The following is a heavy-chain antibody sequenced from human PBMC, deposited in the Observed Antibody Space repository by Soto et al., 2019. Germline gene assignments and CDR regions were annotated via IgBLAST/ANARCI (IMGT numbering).Heavy chain of an antibody. J-gene: IGHJ4*02. Sequence: AASVKVSCKASGYTFTSYGISWVRQAPGQGLEWMGWISAYNGNTNYAQKLQGRVTMTTDTSTSTAYMELRSLRSDDTAVYYCARDLYCSGGSCYSVFDYWGQGTLVTVSS. V-gene: IGHV1-18*04. CDR3: ARDLYCSGGSCYSVFDY. CDR2: ISAYNGNT. D-gene: IGHD2-15*01. CDR1: GYTFTSYG.